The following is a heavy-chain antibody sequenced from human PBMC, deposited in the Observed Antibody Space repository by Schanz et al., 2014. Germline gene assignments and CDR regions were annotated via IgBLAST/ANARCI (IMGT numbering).Heavy chain of an antibody. CDR3: ARVRTIYGSGAMGY. V-gene: IGHV3-9*01. CDR2: ISWNSGSI. CDR1: GFSFDDYA. Sequence: VQLVESGGVVAQPGGSLRLSCAASGFSFDDYAMHLVLQAPGKGLEWVSGISWNSGSIGYADSVKGRFTISRDNSKNTLYLQMNSLRAEDTAVYYCARVRTIYGSGAMGYWGQGTLVTVSS. D-gene: IGHD3-10*01. J-gene: IGHJ4*02.